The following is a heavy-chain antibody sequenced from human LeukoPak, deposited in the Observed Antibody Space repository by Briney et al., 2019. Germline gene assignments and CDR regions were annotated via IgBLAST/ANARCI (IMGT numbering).Heavy chain of an antibody. J-gene: IGHJ4*02. D-gene: IGHD3-10*01. CDR3: ARDKGSYYGSGSYYYFDY. CDR1: GGSASSGSYY. Sequence: SETLSLTCTVSGGSASSGSYYWSWIRQPPEKGLEWIGYIYYSGSTNYNPSLKSRVTISVDTSKNQFSLKLSSVTAADTAVYYCARDKGSYYGSGSYYYFDYWGQGTLVTVSS. V-gene: IGHV4-61*01. CDR2: IYYSGST.